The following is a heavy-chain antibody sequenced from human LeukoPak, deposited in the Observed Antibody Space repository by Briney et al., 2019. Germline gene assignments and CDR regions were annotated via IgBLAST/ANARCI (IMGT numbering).Heavy chain of an antibody. CDR1: GYTFTSGG. Sequence: ASVKVSCKASGYTFTSGGISWVRQAPGQGLEWMGWISAYNGNTNYGQKFQGRVTMTTDTSTSTAYMELRSLRSDDTAVYYCARDLDGSGSYYTDYWGQGTLVTVSS. V-gene: IGHV1-18*01. CDR2: ISAYNGNT. CDR3: ARDLDGSGSYYTDY. D-gene: IGHD3-10*01. J-gene: IGHJ4*02.